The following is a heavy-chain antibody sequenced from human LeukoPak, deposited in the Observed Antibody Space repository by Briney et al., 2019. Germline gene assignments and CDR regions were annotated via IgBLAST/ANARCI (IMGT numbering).Heavy chain of an antibody. CDR3: ARGRFDPLTGYEYYHDY. CDR1: GGSISSYY. D-gene: IGHD3-9*01. Sequence: SETLSLTCTVSGGSISSYYWSWIRQPPGKGLEWIGYIYNSGSTNYNPSLKSRVTISVDTSKNQFSLKLSSVTAADTAVYYCARGRFDPLTGYEYYHDYWNQATLVTVSS. CDR2: IYNSGST. V-gene: IGHV4-59*08. J-gene: IGHJ4*02.